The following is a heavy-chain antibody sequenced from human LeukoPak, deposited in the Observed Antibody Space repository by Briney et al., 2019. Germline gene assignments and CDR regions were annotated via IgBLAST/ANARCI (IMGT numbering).Heavy chain of an antibody. CDR3: ARFVEMATIGAFDI. V-gene: IGHV3-30*02. Sequence: PGGSLRLSCAASGFTFSSYGMHWVRQAPGKGLEWVAFIRYDGSDKYYADSVKGRFTISRDNSKNTLYLQMNSLRAEDTAVYYCARFVEMATIGAFDIWGQGTMVTVSS. CDR1: GFTFSSYG. D-gene: IGHD5-24*01. CDR2: IRYDGSDK. J-gene: IGHJ3*02.